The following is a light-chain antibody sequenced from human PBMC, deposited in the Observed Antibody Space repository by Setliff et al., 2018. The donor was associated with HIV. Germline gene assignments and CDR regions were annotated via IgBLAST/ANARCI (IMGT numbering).Light chain of an antibody. Sequence: QSALTQPASVSGSPGQSITISCTGTSSDIGRYNLVSWYQQYPGKAPKLMIYQATKRPSGVSNRFSGSKSGNTASLTISGLQAEDEADYYCCSNTGSNTVVFGSGTKVTVL. CDR3: CSNTGSNTVV. CDR1: SSDIGRYNL. V-gene: IGLV2-23*02. J-gene: IGLJ1*01. CDR2: QAT.